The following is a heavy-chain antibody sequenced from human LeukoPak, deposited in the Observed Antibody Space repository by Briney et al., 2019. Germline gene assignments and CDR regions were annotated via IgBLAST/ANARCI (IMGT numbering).Heavy chain of an antibody. J-gene: IGHJ6*03. CDR3: ARAAAGSGNYYYYMDV. V-gene: IGHV3-21*01. CDR1: GFTFNYYS. D-gene: IGHD6-13*01. Sequence: TGGSLRLSCAASGFTFNYYSMNWVRQAPGKGREWVSSIGSSSGYIYYADSVKGRFTISRDNAKNSVYLHMNSLRAEDTAVYYCARAAAGSGNYYYYMDVWGKGTTVTVSS. CDR2: IGSSSGYI.